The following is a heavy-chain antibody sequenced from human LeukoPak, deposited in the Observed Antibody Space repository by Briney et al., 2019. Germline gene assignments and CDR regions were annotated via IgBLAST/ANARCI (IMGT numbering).Heavy chain of an antibody. CDR1: GGSISSYY. CDR2: IYTSGST. Sequence: SETLSLTCTVSGGSISSYYWSWIRQPAGKGLEWIGRIYTSGSTNYNPSLKSRVTMSVDTSKNQFSLKLSSVTAADTAVYYCARVSRQAVSRGYYYYYYMDVWGKGTTVTISS. CDR3: ARVSRQAVSRGYYYYYYMDV. V-gene: IGHV4-4*07. J-gene: IGHJ6*03. D-gene: IGHD2-2*01.